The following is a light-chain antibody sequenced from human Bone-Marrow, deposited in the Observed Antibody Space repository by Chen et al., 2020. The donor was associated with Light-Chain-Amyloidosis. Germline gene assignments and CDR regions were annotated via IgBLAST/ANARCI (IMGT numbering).Light chain of an antibody. Sequence: SALTQPASVSGSPGQPSTISCPGTSSEVGGYKFVSWYQKHPGKAPKLMIYDVSNRPSGVTNRFSSSKSGNTASLTISGLQAEEEADYYCSSYTSCSTLVFGGGTKLTVL. CDR3: SSYTSCSTLV. CDR1: SSEVGGYKF. V-gene: IGLV2-14*01. CDR2: DVS. J-gene: IGLJ2*01.